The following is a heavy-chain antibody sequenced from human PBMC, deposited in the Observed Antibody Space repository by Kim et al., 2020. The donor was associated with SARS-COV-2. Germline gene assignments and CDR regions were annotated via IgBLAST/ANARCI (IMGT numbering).Heavy chain of an antibody. J-gene: IGHJ4*02. D-gene: IGHD3-22*01. CDR2: INHSGST. V-gene: IGHV4-34*01. CDR1: GGSFSGYY. Sequence: SETLSLTCAVYGGSFSGYYWSWIRQPPGKGLEWIGEINHSGSTNYNPSLKSRVTISVDTSKNQFSLKLSSVTAADTAVYYCARAHYYDSTGRKYYFDYWGQGTLVTVSS. CDR3: ARAHYYDSTGRKYYFDY.